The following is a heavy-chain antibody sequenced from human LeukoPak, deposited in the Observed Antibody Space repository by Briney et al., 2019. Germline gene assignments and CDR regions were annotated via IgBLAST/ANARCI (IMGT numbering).Heavy chain of an antibody. V-gene: IGHV3-23*01. Sequence: GGSLRLSCAASGFTFSSYAMSWVRQAPGKGLEWVSAISGSGGSTYYADSVKGRFTISRDNSKNTLYLQMNSLRAEDTAVYYCAKLGWPGHGPELNYWGQGPLVTVSS. J-gene: IGHJ4*02. CDR2: ISGSGGST. CDR3: AKLGWPGHGPELNY. CDR1: GFTFSSYA. D-gene: IGHD3/OR15-3a*01.